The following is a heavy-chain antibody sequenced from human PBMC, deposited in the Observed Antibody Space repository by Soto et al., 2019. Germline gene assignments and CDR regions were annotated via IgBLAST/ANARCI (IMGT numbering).Heavy chain of an antibody. CDR2: IYYSGYT. Sequence: PSETLSLTCSVSGGSINSSSYFWGWVRQPPGEGLEWIGYIYYSGYTSYHPSLKSRVTISVDTSKHQFSLKLNSVTAADTAVDYCAWCFSANYPTCPEEQYDFDSSGQGTLVTVYS. D-gene: IGHD1-26*01. J-gene: IGHJ4*02. CDR1: GGSINSSSYF. CDR3: AWCFSANYPTCPEEQYDFDS. V-gene: IGHV4-61*05.